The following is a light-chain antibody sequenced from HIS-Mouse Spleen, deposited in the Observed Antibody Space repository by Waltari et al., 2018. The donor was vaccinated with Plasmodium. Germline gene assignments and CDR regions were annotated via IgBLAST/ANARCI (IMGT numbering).Light chain of an antibody. J-gene: IGLJ3*02. Sequence: QSALTQLRAVSGAAGQTVTMCCTGTRSDGGGYNCVSWYQQHPGKAPKLMIYDVSNRPSGVPDRFSGSKSGNTASLTISGLQAEDEADYYCCSYAGSYTWVFGGGTKLTVL. CDR2: DVS. CDR1: RSDGGGYNC. V-gene: IGLV2-11*01. CDR3: CSYAGSYTWV.